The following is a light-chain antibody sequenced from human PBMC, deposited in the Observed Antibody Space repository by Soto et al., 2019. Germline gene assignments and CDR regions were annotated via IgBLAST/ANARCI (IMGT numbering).Light chain of an antibody. V-gene: IGLV4-69*01. CDR2: LNSDGSH. CDR1: SGHNSYA. Sequence: QLVLTQPPSASASLGASVKLTCTLSSGHNSYAIAWHQQQPEKGPRYLMKLNSDGSHSKGDGIPDRFSGSSSGAERYLTIAGLQSEDEVDYYCQTWSTDIRVFGGGTKVTVL. CDR3: QTWSTDIRV. J-gene: IGLJ3*02.